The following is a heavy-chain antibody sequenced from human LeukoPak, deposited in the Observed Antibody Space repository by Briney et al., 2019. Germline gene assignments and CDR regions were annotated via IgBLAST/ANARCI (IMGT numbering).Heavy chain of an antibody. D-gene: IGHD6-13*01. CDR2: ISSSSSYI. CDR1: GFTFSSYS. V-gene: IGHV3-21*01. CDR3: ARDLGQLVDLINYGMDV. Sequence: GGSLRLSCAASGFTFSSYSMNWVRQAPGKGLEWASSISSSSSYIYYADSVKGRFTISRDNAKNSLYLQMNSLRAEDTAVYYCARDLGQLVDLINYGMDVWGQGTTVTVSS. J-gene: IGHJ6*02.